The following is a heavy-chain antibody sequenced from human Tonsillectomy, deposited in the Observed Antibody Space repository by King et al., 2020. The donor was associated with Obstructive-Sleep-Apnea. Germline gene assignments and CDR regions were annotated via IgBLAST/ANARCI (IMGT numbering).Heavy chain of an antibody. V-gene: IGHV3-30*18. D-gene: IGHD3-10*01. J-gene: IGHJ5*02. CDR2: MSYDGSYK. CDR1: GFTFSNNY. Sequence: VQLVDSGGGVVQPGMSLRLFCSASGFTFSNNYMHWVRQPPGKGLEWVAVMSYDGSYKYYADSVKGRFTISRDNSKNTLYLQMNSLRAEDTAVYYCAKAQGGRFGEFPSNWFDPWGQGTLVTVSS. CDR3: AKAQGGRFGEFPSNWFDP.